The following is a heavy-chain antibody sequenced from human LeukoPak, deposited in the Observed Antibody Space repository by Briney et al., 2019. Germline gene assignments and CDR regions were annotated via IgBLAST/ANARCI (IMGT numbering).Heavy chain of an antibody. Sequence: PGGSLRLFCAASGFTFSSYAMSWVRQAPGKGLEWVSAISGSGGSTYYADSVKGRFTISRDNSKNTLYLQMNSLKAEDTAVYYCAKAPQYSSSKWFDPWGQGTLVTVSS. CDR3: AKAPQYSSSKWFDP. CDR2: ISGSGGST. V-gene: IGHV3-23*01. D-gene: IGHD6-6*01. CDR1: GFTFSSYA. J-gene: IGHJ5*02.